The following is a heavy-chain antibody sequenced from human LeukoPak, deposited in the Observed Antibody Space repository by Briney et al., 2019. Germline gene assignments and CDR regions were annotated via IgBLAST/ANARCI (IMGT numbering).Heavy chain of an antibody. J-gene: IGHJ4*02. CDR1: GYTFIGHY. Sequence: GASVKVSCKASGYTFIGHYIHWVRQAPGQGLEWMGRINPNSGDTNFPQKFQGRVTTTRDTSINTAYMDLSSLTYDDTAVYYCARARVSGSASSDYWGQGTLVTVSS. CDR2: INPNSGDT. D-gene: IGHD6-13*01. CDR3: ARARVSGSASSDY. V-gene: IGHV1-2*06.